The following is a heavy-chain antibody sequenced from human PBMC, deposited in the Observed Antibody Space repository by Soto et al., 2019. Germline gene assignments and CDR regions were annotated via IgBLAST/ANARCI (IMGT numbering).Heavy chain of an antibody. J-gene: IGHJ6*02. CDR2: ISYVGSNK. Sequence: SGGSLRLSCAASGFTFSSYGMHWVRQAPGKGLEWVAVISYVGSNKYYADSVKGRFTISRDNSKNTLYLQMNSLRAEDTAVYYCAKDARHDFWFPTTDYSYGMDVWGQGTTVTVSS. CDR3: AKDARHDFWFPTTDYSYGMDV. V-gene: IGHV3-30*18. D-gene: IGHD3-3*01. CDR1: GFTFSSYG.